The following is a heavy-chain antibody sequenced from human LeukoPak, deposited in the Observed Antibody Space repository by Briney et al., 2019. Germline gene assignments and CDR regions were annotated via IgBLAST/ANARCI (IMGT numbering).Heavy chain of an antibody. CDR2: IIPILGIA. J-gene: IGHJ6*02. CDR1: GGTFSSYA. Sequence: GASVKVSCKASGGTFSSYAISWVRQAPGQGLEWMGRIIPILGIANYAQKFQGRVTITADKSTSTAYMELSSLRSEDTAVYHCARDREAPTAMATGFYYGMDVWGQGTTVTVSS. D-gene: IGHD5-18*01. V-gene: IGHV1-69*04. CDR3: ARDREAPTAMATGFYYGMDV.